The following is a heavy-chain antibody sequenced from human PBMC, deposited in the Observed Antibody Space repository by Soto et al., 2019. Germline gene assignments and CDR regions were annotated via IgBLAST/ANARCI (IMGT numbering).Heavy chain of an antibody. V-gene: IGHV5-51*01. CDR2: IYPGDSET. Sequence: PGESLKISCKGSGYSFTTYWIGWVRQMPGKGLEWMGIIYPGDSETKYSPSLQGQVTISADKSITTAYLQWSSLKASDTAMYYCARHGLIYSAYTNFDYWGQGTLVTVSS. D-gene: IGHD5-12*01. CDR3: ARHGLIYSAYTNFDY. CDR1: GYSFTTYW. J-gene: IGHJ4*02.